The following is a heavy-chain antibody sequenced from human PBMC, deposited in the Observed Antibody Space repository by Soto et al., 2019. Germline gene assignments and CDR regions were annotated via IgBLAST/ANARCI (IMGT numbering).Heavy chain of an antibody. D-gene: IGHD5-18*01. J-gene: IGHJ6*02. CDR3: ARHSPVSYPHYYYYGMDV. Sequence: GESMKISCKGSGSSFTSYWIGWVRQMPGKCLEWMGIIYPGDSDTRYSPSFQGQVTISADKSISTAYLQWTSLKTSDTAMYYCARHSPVSYPHYYYYGMDVWGQGTTVTVSS. CDR1: GSSFTSYW. CDR2: IYPGDSDT. V-gene: IGHV5-51*01.